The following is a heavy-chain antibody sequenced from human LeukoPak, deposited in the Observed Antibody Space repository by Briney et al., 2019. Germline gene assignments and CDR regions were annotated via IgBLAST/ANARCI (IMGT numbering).Heavy chain of an antibody. CDR2: TNPIGGST. D-gene: IGHD3-10*01. CDR3: ARGGGFGELFGYFDY. Sequence: ASVKVSCKASGYSLTRYYMHGVRQAPRQGLEWMGMTNPIGGSTSYAHKFQGRITLTRDTSTTTVYMELSSLRSEDTAVYYCARGGGFGELFGYFDYWGQGTLVTVSS. CDR1: GYSLTRYY. V-gene: IGHV1-46*01. J-gene: IGHJ4*02.